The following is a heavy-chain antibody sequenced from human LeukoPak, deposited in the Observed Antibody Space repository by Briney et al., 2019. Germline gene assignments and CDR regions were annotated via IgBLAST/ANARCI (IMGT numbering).Heavy chain of an antibody. CDR2: IYPGDSDT. CDR3: ARHNGMVAVAGFGNHDAFDI. D-gene: IGHD6-19*01. CDR1: GYSFTSYW. Sequence: PGESLKICCQGSGYSFTSYWIGWVRQMPGKGLEWMGIIYPGDSDTRYSPSFQGQVTISADKSISTAYLQWSSLKASDTAMYYCARHNGMVAVAGFGNHDAFDIWGQGTMVTVSS. V-gene: IGHV5-51*01. J-gene: IGHJ3*02.